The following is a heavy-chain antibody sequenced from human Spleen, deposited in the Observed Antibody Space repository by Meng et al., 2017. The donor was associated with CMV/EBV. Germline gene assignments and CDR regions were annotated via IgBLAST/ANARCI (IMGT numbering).Heavy chain of an antibody. V-gene: IGHV3-30*02. CDR3: ARDFHVLAVTGTRWFDP. D-gene: IGHD6-19*01. Sequence: FTFRSYGMHWVRQAPGKGLEWVAFIRYDGVNKYYTDSVKGRVTISRDNSKNTLYLQMNSLRPEDTAVYYCARDFHVLAVTGTRWFDPWGHGTLVTVSS. CDR2: IRYDGVNK. J-gene: IGHJ5*02. CDR1: FTFRSYG.